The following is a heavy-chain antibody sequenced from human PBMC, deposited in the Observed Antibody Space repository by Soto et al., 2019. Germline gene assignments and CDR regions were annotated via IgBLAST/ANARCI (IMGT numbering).Heavy chain of an antibody. CDR1: GGSVSSGSYY. CDR3: AIDQECRSTSCYRRVRYYYGMDV. J-gene: IGHJ6*02. CDR2: IYYSGST. Sequence: QVQLHESGPGLVKPSETLSLTCTVSGGSVSSGSYYWSWIRQPPGKGLEWIGYIYYSGSTNYNPSLKSRVTISVDTSKNQFSLKLSSVTAADTAVYYCAIDQECRSTSCYRRVRYYYGMDVWGQGTTVTVSS. V-gene: IGHV4-61*01. D-gene: IGHD2-2*01.